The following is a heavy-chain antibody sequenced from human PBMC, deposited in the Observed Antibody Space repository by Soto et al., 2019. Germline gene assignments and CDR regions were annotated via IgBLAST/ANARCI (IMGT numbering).Heavy chain of an antibody. CDR2: IYHSGST. Sequence: PSETLSLTCAVSGYSISSGYYWGWIRQPPGKGLEWIGSIYHSGSTYYNPSLKSRVTISVDTSKNQFSLKLSSFTAADTAVYSCARDLAYSDDRSGNHPNWSDPWAQGTLAPVS. CDR3: ARDLAYSDDRSGNHPNWSDP. D-gene: IGHD3-22*01. V-gene: IGHV4-38-2*02. J-gene: IGHJ5*02. CDR1: GYSISSGYY.